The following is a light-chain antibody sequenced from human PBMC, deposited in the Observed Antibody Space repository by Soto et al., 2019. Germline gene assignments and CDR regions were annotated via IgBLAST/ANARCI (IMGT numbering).Light chain of an antibody. V-gene: IGKV1-39*01. J-gene: IGKJ1*01. Sequence: DIQMTQSPSSLSASVGDRVILTCRASQTIRTSLNWYQQKPGKAPKLLIYAAYTLHSGVPSRFSGSGSGTDFTLSISHLQPEDFATDFCQQTYATPPTFGQGTKVEI. CDR3: QQTYATPPT. CDR1: QTIRTS. CDR2: AAY.